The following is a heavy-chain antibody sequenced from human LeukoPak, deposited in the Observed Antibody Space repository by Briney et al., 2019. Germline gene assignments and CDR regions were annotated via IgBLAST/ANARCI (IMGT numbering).Heavy chain of an antibody. J-gene: IGHJ5*02. CDR1: GGSISSYY. CDR2: IYTSGST. V-gene: IGHV4-4*09. Sequence: SETLSLTCTVSGGSISSYYWSWIRQPPGKGLEWIGYIYTSGSTNYNPSLKSRVTISVDTSKNQFSLKLSSVTAADTAVYYCARHEPPYYYGVSGWFDPWGQGTLVTVSS. D-gene: IGHD3-10*01. CDR3: ARHEPPYYYGVSGWFDP.